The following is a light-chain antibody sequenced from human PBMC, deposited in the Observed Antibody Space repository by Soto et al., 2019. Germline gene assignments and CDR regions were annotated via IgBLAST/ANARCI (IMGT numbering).Light chain of an antibody. V-gene: IGKV3-11*01. CDR3: QQRHNWPIT. Sequence: EIVLTQSPAPLSFSPGERATLSCRASETIRNLLAWYQQRPGQAPRLLIYDAFSRAPGIPARFSGGGSGTDFTLTISSLEPEDFGVYYCQQRHNWPITFGQGTRLEI. J-gene: IGKJ5*01. CDR2: DAF. CDR1: ETIRNL.